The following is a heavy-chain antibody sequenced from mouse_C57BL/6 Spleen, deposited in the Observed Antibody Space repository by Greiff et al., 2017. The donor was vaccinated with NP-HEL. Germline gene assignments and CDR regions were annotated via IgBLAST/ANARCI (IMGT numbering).Heavy chain of an antibody. J-gene: IGHJ2*01. D-gene: IGHD2-4*01. Sequence: QVHVQQPGAELVRPGSSVKLSCKASGYTFTSYWMDWVKQRPGQGLEWIGNIYPSDSETHYNQKFKDKATLTVDKSSSTAYMQLSSLTSEDSAVYYCASGYGYDYDGYFDYWGQGTTLTVSS. CDR1: GYTFTSYW. CDR3: ASGYGYDYDGYFDY. V-gene: IGHV1-61*01. CDR2: IYPSDSET.